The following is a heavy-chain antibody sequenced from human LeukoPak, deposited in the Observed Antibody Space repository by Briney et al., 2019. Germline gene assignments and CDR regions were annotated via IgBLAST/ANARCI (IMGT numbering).Heavy chain of an antibody. Sequence: ASVKVSCKASGYTFSGYYMHWVRQAPGQGLEWMGWMNPNSGDTYYAQKFQGRVSMTRDTSINTAYMELSRLRSDDTSVYYCARTLPNYYYGMDVWGQGTTVTVSS. CDR1: GYTFSGYY. J-gene: IGHJ6*02. V-gene: IGHV1-2*02. D-gene: IGHD1-26*01. CDR2: MNPNSGDT. CDR3: ARTLPNYYYGMDV.